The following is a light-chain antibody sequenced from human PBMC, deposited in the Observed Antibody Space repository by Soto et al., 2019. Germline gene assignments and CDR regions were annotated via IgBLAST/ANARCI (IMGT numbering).Light chain of an antibody. V-gene: IGLV1-51*02. CDR2: ENN. J-gene: IGLJ2*01. Sequence: QSVLTQPPSVSAAPGQKVTISCSGSSSNIGNNYVSWYQQFPGTAPKLLIYENNRRPSGIPDRISGSKSGTSATLGITGLQTGDEADYYCGTWDSSLSAVVFGGGTQLTVL. CDR1: SSNIGNNY. CDR3: GTWDSSLSAVV.